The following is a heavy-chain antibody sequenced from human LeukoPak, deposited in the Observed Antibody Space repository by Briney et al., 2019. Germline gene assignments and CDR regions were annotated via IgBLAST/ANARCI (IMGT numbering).Heavy chain of an antibody. D-gene: IGHD3-3*01. V-gene: IGHV3-66*02. Sequence: GGSLRLSCAASGFSVGGYYMSWVRQAPGRGLEWVSVIYSGGDTSYADSVKGRFTVSRDNAKNTVDLHMNGLRPEDTAFYYCARGFFNFEDWGRGTLVTVYS. CDR3: ARGFFNFED. CDR2: IYSGGDT. J-gene: IGHJ4*02. CDR1: GFSVGGYY.